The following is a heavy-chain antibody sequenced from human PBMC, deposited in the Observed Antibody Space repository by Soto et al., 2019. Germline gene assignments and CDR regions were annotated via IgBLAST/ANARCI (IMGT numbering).Heavy chain of an antibody. CDR3: ARDHLSGFLEWLVTPGGMDV. CDR2: ISGSGGST. J-gene: IGHJ6*02. D-gene: IGHD3-3*01. V-gene: IGHV3-23*01. CDR1: GFTFSSYA. Sequence: GGSLRLSCAASGFTFSSYAMSWVRQAPGKGLEWVSAISGSGGSTYYADSVKGRFTISRDNSKNSLYLQMNSLRAEDTAVYYCARDHLSGFLEWLVTPGGMDVWGQGTTVTVSS.